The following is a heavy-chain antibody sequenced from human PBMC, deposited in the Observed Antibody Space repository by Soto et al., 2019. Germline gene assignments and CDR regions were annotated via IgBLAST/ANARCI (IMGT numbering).Heavy chain of an antibody. CDR2: IYPGDSDT. J-gene: IGHJ4*02. CDR1: YW. D-gene: IGHD3-3*01. CDR3: ARPYDFWSGYYDY. V-gene: IGHV5-51*01. Sequence: YWSWIRQPPGKGLEWMGIIYPGDSDTRYSPSFQGQVTISADKSISTAYLQWSSLKASDTAMYYCARPYDFWSGYYDYWGQGTLVTVSS.